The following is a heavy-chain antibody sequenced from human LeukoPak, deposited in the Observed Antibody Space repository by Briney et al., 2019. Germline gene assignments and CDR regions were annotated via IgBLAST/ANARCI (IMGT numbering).Heavy chain of an antibody. V-gene: IGHV3-74*01. D-gene: IGHD3-10*01. CDR1: GSTFSSYW. Sequence: GGSLRLSCAASGSTFSSYWMHWVRQAPGKGLVWVSRINSDGSSTSYADSVKGRFTISRDNAKNTLYLQMNSLRDEDTAVYYCARGRGITMVRAVLFDYWGQGTLVTVSS. CDR3: ARGRGITMVRAVLFDY. J-gene: IGHJ4*02. CDR2: INSDGSST.